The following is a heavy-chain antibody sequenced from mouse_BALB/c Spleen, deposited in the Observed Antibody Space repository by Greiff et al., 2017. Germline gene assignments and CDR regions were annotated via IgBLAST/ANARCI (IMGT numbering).Heavy chain of an antibody. CDR2: INPSTGYT. CDR3: ARLNYGLDY. D-gene: IGHD1-1*01. CDR1: GYTFTSYW. Sequence: QVQLQQSGAELAKPGASVKMSCKASGYTFTSYWMHWVKQRPGQGLEWIGYINPSTGYTEYNQKFKDKATLTADKSSSTAYMQLSRLTSEDSAVYYCARLNYGLDYWGQGTTLTVSS. V-gene: IGHV1-7*01. J-gene: IGHJ2*01.